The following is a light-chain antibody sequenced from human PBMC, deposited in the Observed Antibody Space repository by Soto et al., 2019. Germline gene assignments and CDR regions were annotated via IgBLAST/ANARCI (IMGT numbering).Light chain of an antibody. CDR1: QSIAWNT. CDR2: QTS. V-gene: IGKV3-20*01. CDR3: HHYGSTPYI. Sequence: PGERVNLPCTDTQSIAWNTLAWFQQKPGQAPRLLIYQTSARAAGIPDRFSGSGSGTDFTLAISRLEPEDFAVFYCHHYGSTPYIFGQGTKLELK. J-gene: IGKJ2*01.